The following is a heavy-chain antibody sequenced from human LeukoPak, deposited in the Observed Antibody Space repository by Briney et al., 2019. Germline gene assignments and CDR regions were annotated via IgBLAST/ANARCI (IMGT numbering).Heavy chain of an antibody. CDR3: ARDPGWASFDI. CDR2: INQDAGTT. Sequence: PGGSLRLSCVASGFSFTSYWMSWVRQAPGKDLEFVANINQDAGTTNYVDSVKGRFTIFRDNAENSLYLQMSSLRAEDTALYYCARDPGWASFDIWGQGIMVTVS. D-gene: IGHD1-26*01. CDR1: GFSFTSYW. J-gene: IGHJ3*02. V-gene: IGHV3-7*03.